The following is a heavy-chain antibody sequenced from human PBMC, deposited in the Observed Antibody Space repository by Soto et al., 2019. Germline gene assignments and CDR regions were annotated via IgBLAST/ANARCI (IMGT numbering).Heavy chain of an antibody. V-gene: IGHV3-33*01. J-gene: IGHJ4*02. D-gene: IGHD6-19*01. CDR3: ARGGGAVAGSFDY. CDR1: GFTFSNYA. Sequence: QVLLVESGGGVVQPGRSLRLSCAASGFTFSNYAMHWVRQAPGKGLEWVAIIWYDGSNKYYADSVKGRFTISRDNSKNTLLLQMNSLRAEDTAVYYCARGGGAVAGSFDYCGQGTLVTVSS. CDR2: IWYDGSNK.